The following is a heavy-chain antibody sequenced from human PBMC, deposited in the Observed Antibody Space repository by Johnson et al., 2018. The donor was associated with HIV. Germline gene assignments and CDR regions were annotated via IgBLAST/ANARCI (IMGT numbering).Heavy chain of an antibody. V-gene: IGHV3-7*01. Sequence: VQLVESGGGLVHPGGSPRLSCAASGFNFSSYWMTWVRQAPGMGLECVANIKQDGSEKYYVDSVKGRFKISRDNAKNSMYLQMNSLRAEDTAMYYCARDRYNWNRGAFDILGQGTMVTVSS. J-gene: IGHJ3*02. CDR1: GFNFSSYW. CDR3: ARDRYNWNRGAFDI. D-gene: IGHD1/OR15-1a*01. CDR2: IKQDGSEK.